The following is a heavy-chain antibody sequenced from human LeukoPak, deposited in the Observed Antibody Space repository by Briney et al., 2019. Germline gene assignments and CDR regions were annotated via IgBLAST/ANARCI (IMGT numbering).Heavy chain of an antibody. J-gene: IGHJ3*02. V-gene: IGHV1-8*03. Sequence: ASVKVSCKASGYTFTSYDINWVRQATGQGLEWMGWMNPNSGNTGYAHKFQGGVIITRNTSISTVYMELSSLGSEDTAVYYCARGSGSYYAFDIWGQGTMVTVSS. CDR2: MNPNSGNT. CDR1: GYTFTSYD. D-gene: IGHD1-26*01. CDR3: ARGSGSYYAFDI.